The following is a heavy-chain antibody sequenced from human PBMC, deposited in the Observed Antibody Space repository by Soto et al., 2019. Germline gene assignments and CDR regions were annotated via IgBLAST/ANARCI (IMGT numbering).Heavy chain of an antibody. CDR2: ISAYNGNT. J-gene: IGHJ6*02. CDR1: GYTFTSYG. Sequence: EASVKVSCKASGYTFTSYGISWVRQAPGQGLEWMGWISAYNGNTNYAQKLQGRVTMTTDTSTSTAYMELRSLRSDDTAVYYCARDRYDFWSGYSLRGYYYYGMDVWGQGTTVTVSS. D-gene: IGHD3-3*01. V-gene: IGHV1-18*01. CDR3: ARDRYDFWSGYSLRGYYYYGMDV.